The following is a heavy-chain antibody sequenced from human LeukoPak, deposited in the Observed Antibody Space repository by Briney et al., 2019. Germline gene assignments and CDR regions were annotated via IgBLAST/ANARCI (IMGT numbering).Heavy chain of an antibody. CDR2: IIPIFGTA. J-gene: IGHJ6*03. D-gene: IGHD5-12*01. Sequence: SVKVSCKASGGTFSSYAISWVRQAPGQGLEWMGRIIPIFGTANYAQKFQGRVTITTDESTSTAYMELSSLRSEDTAVYYCARALPATYYYYYYMDVWGKGTTVTVSS. CDR1: GGTFSSYA. CDR3: ARALPATYYYYYYMDV. V-gene: IGHV1-69*05.